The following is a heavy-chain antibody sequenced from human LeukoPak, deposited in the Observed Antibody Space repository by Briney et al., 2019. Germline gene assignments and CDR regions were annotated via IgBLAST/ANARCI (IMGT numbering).Heavy chain of an antibody. D-gene: IGHD5-24*01. CDR2: INPSGRT. CDR3: AQMWEMALST. V-gene: IGHV4-34*10. CDR1: GGSFTGNY. Sequence: SETLSLTCIVYGGSFTGNYWSWIRQSPGKGLEWIGEINPSGRTNYNPSLKSRVSMSKDMSKNQFSLKLSSVTAADTAVYYCAQMWEMALSTWSQGTLVTVSS. J-gene: IGHJ5*02.